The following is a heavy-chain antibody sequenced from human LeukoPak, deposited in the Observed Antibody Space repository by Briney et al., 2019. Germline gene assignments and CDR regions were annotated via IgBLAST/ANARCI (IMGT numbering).Heavy chain of an antibody. CDR3: ARGTYVWGSYRYTAKPNWFDP. V-gene: IGHV4-31*03. CDR2: IYYSGST. CDR1: GGSIYSGAYY. Sequence: SQTLSLTCTVSGGSIYSGAYYWSWIRQHPGKGLEWIGYIYYSGSTNYNPSLKSRVTISVDTSKNQFSLKLSSVTAADTAVYYCARGTYVWGSYRYTAKPNWFDPWGQGTLVTVSS. D-gene: IGHD3-16*02. J-gene: IGHJ5*02.